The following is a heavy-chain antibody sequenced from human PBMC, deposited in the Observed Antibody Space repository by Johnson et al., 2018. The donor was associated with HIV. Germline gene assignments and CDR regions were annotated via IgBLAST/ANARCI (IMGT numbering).Heavy chain of an antibody. V-gene: IGHV3-33*06. D-gene: IGHD5-18*01. CDR2: IWSDGSNK. CDR3: AKDLSGYSYGYGAFDI. Sequence: QVQLVESGGGLVQPGGSLRLSCAASGFTFSYYGMHWVRQAPGKGLEWVAVIWSDGSNKYSADSARGRFTLSRDNSKNTLYLQMNSLSAEDTAVYYCAKDLSGYSYGYGAFDIWGQGTMVTVSS. J-gene: IGHJ3*02. CDR1: GFTFSYYG.